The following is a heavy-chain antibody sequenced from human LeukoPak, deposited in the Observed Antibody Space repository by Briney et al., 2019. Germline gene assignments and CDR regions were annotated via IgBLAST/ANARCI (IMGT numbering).Heavy chain of an antibody. CDR2: ISRSGGST. D-gene: IGHD6-13*01. J-gene: IGHJ4*02. V-gene: IGHV3-23*01. CDR3: AKVRIAAAGGFDY. CDR1: GFTFNNYT. Sequence: GGSLRLSCAASGFTFNNYTMSWVRQAPGKGLEWVSTISRSGGSTYYADSVKGRFTISRDNSKNTLYLQMNSLRAEDTAVYYCAKVRIAAAGGFDYWGQGTLVTVSS.